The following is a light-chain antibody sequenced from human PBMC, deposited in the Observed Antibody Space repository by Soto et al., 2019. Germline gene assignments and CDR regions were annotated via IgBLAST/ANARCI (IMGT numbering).Light chain of an antibody. CDR2: YDS. Sequence: SYELTQPPSVSVAPGKTARITCGGNNIGSKSVHWYQQKPGQAPVLVIYYDSDRPSGIPERFSGSNSGNTATLTISRVEAWDEADYYCQVWDSSSDHPGVVFGGGTKVTVL. CDR3: QVWDSSSDHPGVV. J-gene: IGLJ2*01. CDR1: NIGSKS. V-gene: IGLV3-21*04.